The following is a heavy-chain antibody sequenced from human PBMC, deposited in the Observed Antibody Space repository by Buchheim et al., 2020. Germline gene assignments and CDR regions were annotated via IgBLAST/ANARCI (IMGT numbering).Heavy chain of an antibody. CDR2: IWYDGSNT. J-gene: IGHJ4*02. D-gene: IGHD6-19*01. CDR3: ARESVAVAGTDFDY. CDR1: GFTFSSYG. Sequence: QVQLVESGGGVVQPGRSLRLSCAASGFTFSSYGMHWVRQAPGKGLEWVAVIWYDGSNTYYADSVKGRFTISRDDYKNTLYLQMNSLRAEDTALYYCARESVAVAGTDFDYWGQGTL. V-gene: IGHV3-33*01.